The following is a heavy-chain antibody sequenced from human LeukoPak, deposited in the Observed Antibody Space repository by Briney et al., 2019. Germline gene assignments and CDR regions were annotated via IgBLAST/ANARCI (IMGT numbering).Heavy chain of an antibody. D-gene: IGHD3-22*01. CDR2: ISAYNGNT. CDR3: ARNYDSSGYYYDWYYYGMDG. Sequence: ASVKVSCKASGYTFTSYGISWVRQAPGQGLEWMGWISAYNGNTNYAQKLQGRVTMTTDTSTSTAYMELRSLRSDDTAVYYCARNYDSSGYYYDWYYYGMDGWGQGTMVTVSS. J-gene: IGHJ6*02. V-gene: IGHV1-18*01. CDR1: GYTFTSYG.